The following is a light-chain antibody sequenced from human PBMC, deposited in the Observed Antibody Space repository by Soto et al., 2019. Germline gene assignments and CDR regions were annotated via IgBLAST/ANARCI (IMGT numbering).Light chain of an antibody. Sequence: QSVLTQPPSASGSPGQSVAISCTGTSSDVGCYNYVSWYQQHPGKAPKLMIYEVNKRPSGVPDRFSGSKSGNTASLTVSGLQTEDEADYYCSSYAGSSNVFXTGTKVTVL. CDR1: SSDVGCYNY. J-gene: IGLJ1*01. CDR2: EVN. CDR3: SSYAGSSNV. V-gene: IGLV2-8*01.